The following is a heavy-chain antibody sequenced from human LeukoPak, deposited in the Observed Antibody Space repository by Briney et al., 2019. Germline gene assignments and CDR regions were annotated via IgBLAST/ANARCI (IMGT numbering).Heavy chain of an antibody. CDR3: ATIYGDYYFDY. CDR2: INPSGGST. CDR1: GYTFTSYY. J-gene: IGHJ4*02. V-gene: IGHV1-46*01. Sequence: ASVKVSCKASGYTFTSYYMHWGRQAPGQGLEWMGIINPSGGSTSYVQKFQGRVTMTRDTSTSTVYMELSSLRSEDTAVYYCATIYGDYYFDYWGQGTLVTVSS. D-gene: IGHD4-17*01.